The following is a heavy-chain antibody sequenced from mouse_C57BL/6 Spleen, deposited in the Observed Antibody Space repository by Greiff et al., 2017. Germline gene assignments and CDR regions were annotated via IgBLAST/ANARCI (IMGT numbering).Heavy chain of an antibody. V-gene: IGHV1-26*01. Sequence: VQLQQSGPELVKPGASVKISCKASGYTFTDYYMNWVKQSHGKSLEWIGDINPNNGGTSYNQKFKGKATLTVDKSSSTAYMELRSLTSEDSAVYYCARRGQLRLNYAMDYWGQGTSVTVSS. CDR1: GYTFTDYY. J-gene: IGHJ4*01. CDR2: INPNNGGT. D-gene: IGHD3-2*02. CDR3: ARRGQLRLNYAMDY.